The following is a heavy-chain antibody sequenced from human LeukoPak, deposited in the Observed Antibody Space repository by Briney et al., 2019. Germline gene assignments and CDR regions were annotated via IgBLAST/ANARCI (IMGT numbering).Heavy chain of an antibody. CDR3: ARARVVTGDFDY. CDR2: ISSSSSTI. D-gene: IGHD2-21*02. CDR1: GFTYSSYS. V-gene: IGHV3-48*01. Sequence: GGSLRLXCAASGFTYSSYSMKWVRQAPGKGLEWLSYISSSSSTIYYADSVKGRFTISRDNAKNSLYLQMNSLRAEDTAVYYCARARVVTGDFDYWGQGTLVTVSS. J-gene: IGHJ4*02.